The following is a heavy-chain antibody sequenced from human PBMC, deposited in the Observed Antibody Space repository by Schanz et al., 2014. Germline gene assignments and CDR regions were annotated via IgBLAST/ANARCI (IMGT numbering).Heavy chain of an antibody. CDR1: GGSVSTYK. CDR2: ISYGGLS. CDR3: AREWSSFDY. D-gene: IGHD3-10*01. Sequence: QVQMQESGPGLVKPSETLSLTCTVSGGSVSTYKWGWIRQPPGKGLEYIGLISYGGLSDYNPSLKSRVTISLDTSKNQFSLNLNSVTAADTAVYYCAREWSSFDYWGQGALVSVSS. V-gene: IGHV4-59*02. J-gene: IGHJ4*02.